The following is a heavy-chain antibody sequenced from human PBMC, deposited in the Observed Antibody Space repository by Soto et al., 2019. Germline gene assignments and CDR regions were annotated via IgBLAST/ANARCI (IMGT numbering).Heavy chain of an antibody. CDR1: GFTFSGHA. V-gene: IGHV3-23*01. CDR2: ISGSGGTT. D-gene: IGHD2-2*01. CDR3: AKPRAICSSTSCYAGDYYYMDV. Sequence: GSLRLSCAASGFTFSGHAMSWVRQAPGKGLEWVSAISGSGGTTYYADSVKGRFTISRDNSKNTLYLQMNSLRAEDTAVYYCAKPRAICSSTSCYAGDYYYMDVWGKGTTVTVSS. J-gene: IGHJ6*03.